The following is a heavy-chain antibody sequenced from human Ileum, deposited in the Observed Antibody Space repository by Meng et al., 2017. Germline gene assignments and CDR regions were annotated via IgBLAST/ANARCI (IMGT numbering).Heavy chain of an antibody. CDR3: VRGVDKYYYGMDV. J-gene: IGHJ6*02. Sequence: GESLKISCAASGFTFSSYWMHWVRQAPGKGLVWVSRIKSDGSSTSYADSMKGRFTISRDNAKNTLYLQMNSLRAEDTAVYYCVRGVDKYYYGMDVWGQGTTVTVSS. V-gene: IGHV3-74*01. CDR2: IKSDGSST. CDR1: GFTFSSYW. D-gene: IGHD3-10*01.